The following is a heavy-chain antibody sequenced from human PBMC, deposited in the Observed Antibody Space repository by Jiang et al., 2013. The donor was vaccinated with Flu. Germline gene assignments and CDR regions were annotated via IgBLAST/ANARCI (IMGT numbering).Heavy chain of an antibody. CDR1: GFTFSSYA. CDR3: ARRGGDYDFWSGYRYYFDY. Sequence: VQLLESGGGLVQPGGSLRLSCAASGFTFSSYAMSWVRQAPGKGLEWVSVISGTGGSAYYADSVKGRFTISRDKSKNTLYVQMNSLRAEDTAVYYCARRGGDYDFWSGYRYYFDYWGQGTLVTVSS. V-gene: IGHV3-23*01. CDR2: ISGTGGSA. J-gene: IGHJ4*02. D-gene: IGHD3-3*01.